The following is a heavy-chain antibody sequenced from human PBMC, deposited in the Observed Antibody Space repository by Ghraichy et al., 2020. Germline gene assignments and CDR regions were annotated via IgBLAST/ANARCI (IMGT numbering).Heavy chain of an antibody. CDR2: ISSSGSYT. Sequence: ESLNISCAASGFTFTRFSMTWVRQAPGKGLEWVSAISSSGSYTYYADSVKGRLTISRDNSKNTVYLQMNSLRAEDTAVYFCVKGDSGLGSHCVDYWGQGTLVTVAS. CDR3: VKGDSGLGSHCVDY. D-gene: IGHD3-10*01. V-gene: IGHV3-23*01. CDR1: GFTFTRFS. J-gene: IGHJ4*02.